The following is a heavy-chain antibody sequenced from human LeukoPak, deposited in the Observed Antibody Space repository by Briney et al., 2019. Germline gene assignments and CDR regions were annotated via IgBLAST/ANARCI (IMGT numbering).Heavy chain of an antibody. V-gene: IGHV4-59*01. CDR3: ARDTSGYRRGSFDY. J-gene: IGHJ4*02. Sequence: SETLSLTCTVSGGSINIYYWSWIRQPPGKGLEWIGYIYYSGSTNYNPSLKSRVTLSLDTSNNQFSLKLSSVTAADTAVYYCARDTSGYRRGSFDYWGQGTLVTVSS. CDR2: IYYSGST. D-gene: IGHD3-22*01. CDR1: GGSINIYY.